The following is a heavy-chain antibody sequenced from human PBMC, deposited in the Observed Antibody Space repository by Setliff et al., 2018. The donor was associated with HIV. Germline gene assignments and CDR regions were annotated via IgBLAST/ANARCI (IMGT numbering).Heavy chain of an antibody. J-gene: IGHJ6*03. D-gene: IGHD2-2*01. CDR3: ARDIVVVPAAAVRNYYYYMDV. CDR1: GGTFSSYA. CDR2: IIPIFGTA. V-gene: IGHV1-69*06. Sequence: SVKVSCKASGGTFSSYAISWVRQAPGQGLEWMGRIIPIFGTANYAQKFQGRVTITADKSTSTAYMELSSLRSEDTAVYYCARDIVVVPAAAVRNYYYYMDVWGRGTTVTVSS.